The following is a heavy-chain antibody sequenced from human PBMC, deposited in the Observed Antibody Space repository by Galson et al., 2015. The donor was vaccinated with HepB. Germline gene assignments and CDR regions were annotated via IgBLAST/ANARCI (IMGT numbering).Heavy chain of an antibody. V-gene: IGHV3-53*01. CDR3: ARGLSLYGAIY. CDR1: GFTVSGHY. D-gene: IGHD4-17*01. Sequence: SLRLSCAASGFTVSGHYMSWVRQAPGKGLEWVSVPYSGGSTYYADSVKGRFTISRDNSKNTLYLQMNSLRVEDTAVYYCARGLSLYGAIYWGQGTLVTVSS. CDR2: PYSGGST. J-gene: IGHJ4*02.